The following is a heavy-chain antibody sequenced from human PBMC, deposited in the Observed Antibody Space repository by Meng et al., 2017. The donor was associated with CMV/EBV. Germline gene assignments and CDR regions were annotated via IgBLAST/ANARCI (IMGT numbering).Heavy chain of an antibody. CDR3: ARGSTNCFDY. J-gene: IGHJ4*02. D-gene: IGHD2-2*01. CDR1: AFTFSSYT. Sequence: GGSLRLSCAASAFTFSSYTMNWVRQAPGKGLEWVSSISSSSSYIYYADSVRGRFTISRDNAENSLYLQMNSLRAEDTAVYYCARGSTNCFDYWGQGTLVTVSS. CDR2: ISSSSSYI. V-gene: IGHV3-21*01.